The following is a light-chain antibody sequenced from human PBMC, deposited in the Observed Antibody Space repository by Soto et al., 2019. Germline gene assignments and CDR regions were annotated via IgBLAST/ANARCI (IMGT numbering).Light chain of an antibody. V-gene: IGKV1-5*01. J-gene: IGKJ4*01. CDR1: QSISSW. CDR2: DAS. CDR3: LQHKSLLT. Sequence: DIQMTQSPSTLSASVGDRVTITCRASQSISSWLAWYQQKPGKAPQLLIYDASSLESGVPSRFSGSGSGTEFTLTISSLQPDDLPTYYCLQHKSLLTFGGVTKVDIK.